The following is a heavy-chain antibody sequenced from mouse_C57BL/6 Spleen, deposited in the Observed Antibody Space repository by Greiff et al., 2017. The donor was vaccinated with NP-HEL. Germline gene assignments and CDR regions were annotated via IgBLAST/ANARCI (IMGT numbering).Heavy chain of an antibody. Sequence: EVQLQESGPGLVKPSPSLSLSCSVTGYSITSGYYWNWIRQFPGNKLEWMGYISYDGSNNYNPSLKNRISITRDTSKNQFFLKLNSVTTEDTATYYCARGAGTFAYWGQGTLVTVSA. D-gene: IGHD4-1*01. CDR3: ARGAGTFAY. V-gene: IGHV3-6*01. J-gene: IGHJ3*01. CDR1: GYSITSGYY. CDR2: ISYDGSN.